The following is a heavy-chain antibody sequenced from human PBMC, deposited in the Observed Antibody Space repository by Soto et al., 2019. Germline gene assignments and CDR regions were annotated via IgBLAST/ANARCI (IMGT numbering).Heavy chain of an antibody. CDR3: ASGRVWSGYSPFDY. Sequence: QVQLQESGPGLVKPSETLSLTCTVSGGSVSSGSYYWSWIRQPPGKGLEWIGYIYYSGSTNYNPSLKSRVTISVDTSKNQFSLKLSSVTAADTAVYYCASGRVWSGYSPFDYWGQGTLVTVSS. V-gene: IGHV4-61*01. CDR1: GGSVSSGSYY. CDR2: IYYSGST. J-gene: IGHJ4*02. D-gene: IGHD3-3*01.